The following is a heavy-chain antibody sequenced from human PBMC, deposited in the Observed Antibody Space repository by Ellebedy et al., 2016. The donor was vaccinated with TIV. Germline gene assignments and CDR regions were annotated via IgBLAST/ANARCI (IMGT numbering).Heavy chain of an antibody. D-gene: IGHD5-18*01. CDR1: GFTFRSYD. V-gene: IGHV3-13*01. J-gene: IGHJ4*02. CDR2: IGTAGDT. Sequence: GGSLRLSCAASGFTFRSYDMHWVRQATGKGLEWVSAIGTAGDTYYPGSVKGRFTISRENAKNSLYPQMNSLRAEDTAVYYCARVRFGDTAVDYWGQGTLVTVSS. CDR3: ARVRFGDTAVDY.